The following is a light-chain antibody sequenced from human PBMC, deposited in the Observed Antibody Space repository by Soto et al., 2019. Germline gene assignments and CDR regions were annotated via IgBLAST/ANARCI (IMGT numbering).Light chain of an antibody. CDR2: KAS. Sequence: DIQITQSPSTLSASVGDRVTITCRASQSISPWLAWYQQKPGKAPKILIYKASSLESGVPSRFSGSDSGTEFTLTISSLQPDDFATYYCQQYKTYSRTFGQGTKMEIK. CDR3: QQYKTYSRT. V-gene: IGKV1-5*03. J-gene: IGKJ2*01. CDR1: QSISPW.